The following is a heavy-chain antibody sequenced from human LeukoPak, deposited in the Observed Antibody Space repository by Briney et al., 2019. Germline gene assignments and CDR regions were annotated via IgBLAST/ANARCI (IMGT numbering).Heavy chain of an antibody. D-gene: IGHD2-2*02. CDR3: ATLGYCSSTSCYTGGY. Sequence: DSVKLSCKVSGYTLTELSMHWVRQAPGKGLEWMGGFDPEDGETIYAQKFQGRVTMTEDTSTDTAYMELSSLRSEDTAVYYCATLGYCSSTSCYTGGYWGQGTLVTVSS. V-gene: IGHV1-24*01. CDR2: FDPEDGET. J-gene: IGHJ4*02. CDR1: GYTLTELS.